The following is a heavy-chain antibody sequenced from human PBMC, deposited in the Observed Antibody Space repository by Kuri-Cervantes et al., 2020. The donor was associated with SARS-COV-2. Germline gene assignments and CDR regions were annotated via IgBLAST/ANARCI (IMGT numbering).Heavy chain of an antibody. J-gene: IGHJ4*02. CDR2: IYYSGST. D-gene: IGHD6-13*01. CDR3: ARAPQYSSRFDY. Sequence: SETLSLTCTVSGGSISSNSYYWGWIRQPPGKGLEWIGSIYYSGSTYYNPSLKSRVTISVDTSKNQFSLKLSSVTAADTAVYYCARAPQYSSRFDYWGQGTLVTVSS. CDR1: GGSISSNSYY. V-gene: IGHV4-39*01.